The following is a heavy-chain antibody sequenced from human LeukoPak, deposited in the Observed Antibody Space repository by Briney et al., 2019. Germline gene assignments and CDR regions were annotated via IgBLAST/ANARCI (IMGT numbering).Heavy chain of an antibody. CDR1: GGSISSGGYS. CDR2: IYYSGST. D-gene: IGHD1-26*01. V-gene: IGHV4-31*03. CDR3: ARMSLWERVGHFDY. J-gene: IGHJ4*02. Sequence: SETLSLTGTVSGGSISSGGYSWSWIRQHPGKGLEWIGYIYYSGSTYYNPSLKSRVTISVDTSKNQFSLKLSSVTAADTAVYYCARMSLWERVGHFDYWGQGTLVTVSS.